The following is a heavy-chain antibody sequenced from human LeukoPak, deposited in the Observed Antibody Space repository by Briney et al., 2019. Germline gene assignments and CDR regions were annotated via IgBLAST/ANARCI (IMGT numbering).Heavy chain of an antibody. CDR3: VARGGWARFDY. CDR2: ISDGTSTM. Sequence: GGSLRLSCTTSGFNFRAYWMGWVRQAPGKGLEWVAYISDGTSTMYYTDSVKGRFTISRDDATNSLYLEMKSLRAEDTAVYYCVARGGWARFDYWGQGTLVTVSS. D-gene: IGHD6-19*01. V-gene: IGHV3-48*04. CDR1: GFNFRAYW. J-gene: IGHJ4*02.